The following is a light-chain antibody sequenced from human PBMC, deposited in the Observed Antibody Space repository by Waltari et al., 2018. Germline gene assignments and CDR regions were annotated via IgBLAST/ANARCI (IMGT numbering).Light chain of an antibody. V-gene: IGLV3-21*02. CDR1: NIGGKR. Sequence: SYVLTQPPSESVAPGQTAHIYCLGINIGGKRVPLFRQKAGQAPVLVIYDDSDRPSGIPERFSGSNSGGTATLTISRVEAGDEAAYYCRVWDTSSDHPVFGGGTKLTVL. CDR2: DDS. J-gene: IGLJ3*02. CDR3: RVWDTSSDHPV.